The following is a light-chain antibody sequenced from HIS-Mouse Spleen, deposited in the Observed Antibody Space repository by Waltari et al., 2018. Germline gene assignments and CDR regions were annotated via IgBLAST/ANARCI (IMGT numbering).Light chain of an antibody. CDR1: KSVLYSSNNKNY. CDR2: WAS. V-gene: IGKV4-1*01. Sequence: DIVMTQSPDFLAVSLGARATINCKSRKSVLYSSNNKNYVAWYQQKPGQPPKLHIYWASNRESGVPDRFSGSGSGTDVTLTISSLQAEDVAVYYCQQYYSTPYTFGQGTKLEIK. CDR3: QQYYSTPYT. J-gene: IGKJ2*01.